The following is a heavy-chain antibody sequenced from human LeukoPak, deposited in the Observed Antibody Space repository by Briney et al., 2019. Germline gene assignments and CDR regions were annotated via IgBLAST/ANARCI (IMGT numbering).Heavy chain of an antibody. J-gene: IGHJ3*02. CDR1: GGSISSGSYY. Sequence: PSQTLSLTCTVSGGSISSGSYYWSWIRQPAGKGLEWIGRIYTSGSTNYNPSLKSRVTISVDTSKNQFSLKLSSVTAADTAVYYCARGYRLRRAMIVVAPPYAFDIWGQGTMVTVSS. CDR2: IYTSGST. CDR3: ARGYRLRRAMIVVAPPYAFDI. V-gene: IGHV4-61*02. D-gene: IGHD3-22*01.